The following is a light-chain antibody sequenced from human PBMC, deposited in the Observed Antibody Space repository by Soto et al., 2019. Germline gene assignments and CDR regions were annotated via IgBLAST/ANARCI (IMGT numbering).Light chain of an antibody. V-gene: IGLV2-8*01. CDR3: SSYAGSNNLGV. J-gene: IGLJ1*01. CDR1: SSDIDYYKY. Sequence: QSVLTQPPSASGSPGQSVTISCTGTSSDIDYYKYVSWYQQHPGKAPKLIIYEVITRPSGVPDRFSGSKSGNTASLTVSGLQAEDEADYYCSSYAGSNNLGVFGTGTKVTVL. CDR2: EVI.